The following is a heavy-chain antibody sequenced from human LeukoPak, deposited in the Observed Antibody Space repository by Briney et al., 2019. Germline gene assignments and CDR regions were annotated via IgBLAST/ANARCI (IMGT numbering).Heavy chain of an antibody. J-gene: IGHJ4*02. CDR3: VKAQYDFWSGLDY. V-gene: IGHV3-64D*09. CDR2: ISGNGGST. D-gene: IGHD3-3*01. Sequence: GGSLRLSCSASGFTFSRYPMYWVRQAPGKGLEYVSAISGNGGSTYYADSVKGRFTISRDNSKNTLYLQMSSLRTEDTAIYYCVKAQYDFWSGLDYWGQGTLVTVSS. CDR1: GFTFSRYP.